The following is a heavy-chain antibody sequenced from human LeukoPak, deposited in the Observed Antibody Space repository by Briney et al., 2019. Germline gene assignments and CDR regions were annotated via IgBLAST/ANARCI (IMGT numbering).Heavy chain of an antibody. CDR3: ARLARYEQHFDY. V-gene: IGHV4-31*03. J-gene: IGHJ4*02. Sequence: PSQTLSLTCTVSGGSISSGGYYWSWIRQHPGKGLEWIGYIYYSGSTYYNPSLKSRVTISVDTSKNQFSLKLSSVTAADTAVYYCARLARYEQHFDYWGQGTLVTVSS. CDR1: GGSISSGGYY. CDR2: IYYSGST. D-gene: IGHD1/OR15-1a*01.